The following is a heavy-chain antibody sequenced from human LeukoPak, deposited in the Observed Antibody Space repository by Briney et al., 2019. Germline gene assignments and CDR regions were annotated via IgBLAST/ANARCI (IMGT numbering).Heavy chain of an antibody. V-gene: IGHV5-10-1*01. Sequence: GESLKISCKGSGYSFTSYWISWVRQMPGKGLEWMGRIDPSDSYTNYSPSFQGHVTISADKSISTAYLQWSSLKASDTAMYYRASPRYCSSTSCYGIDYWGQGTLVTVSS. CDR3: ASPRYCSSTSCYGIDY. CDR1: GYSFTSYW. D-gene: IGHD2-2*01. J-gene: IGHJ4*02. CDR2: IDPSDSYT.